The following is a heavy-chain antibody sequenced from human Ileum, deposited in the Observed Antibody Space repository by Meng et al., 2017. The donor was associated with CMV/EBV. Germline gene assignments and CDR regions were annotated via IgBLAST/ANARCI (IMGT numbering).Heavy chain of an antibody. CDR1: D. CDR2: MNPNSGNT. CDR3: ARDLRGGYQGMGEFRNNWFDP. Sequence: DINWVRQATGQGLEWMGWMNPNSGNTGYAQKFQGRVTMTRNTSISTAYMELSSLRSEDTAVYYCARDLRGGYQGMGEFRNNWFDPWGQGTLVTVSS. J-gene: IGHJ5*02. D-gene: IGHD3-16*01. V-gene: IGHV1-8*01.